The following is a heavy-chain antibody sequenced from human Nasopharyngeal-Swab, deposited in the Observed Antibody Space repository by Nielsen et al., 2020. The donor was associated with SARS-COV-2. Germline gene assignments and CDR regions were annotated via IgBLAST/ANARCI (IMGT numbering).Heavy chain of an antibody. CDR2: ISSIGVAS. J-gene: IGHJ4*02. Sequence: GESLKISCSASGFTFSNYAMHWVRQAPGKGLEYVSAISSIGVASYYADSVKGRFTISRDNSKSTLYLQMSSLRAEDTAIYYCVKDISGSRGFDFWGQGTLVTVSS. CDR1: GFTFSNYA. V-gene: IGHV3-64D*06. CDR3: VKDISGSRGFDF. D-gene: IGHD6-25*01.